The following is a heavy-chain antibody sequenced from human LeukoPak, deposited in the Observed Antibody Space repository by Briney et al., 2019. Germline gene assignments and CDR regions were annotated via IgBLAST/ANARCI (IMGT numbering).Heavy chain of an antibody. CDR3: ARERLGYYDRSGLDY. D-gene: IGHD3-22*01. V-gene: IGHV4-59*01. J-gene: IGHJ4*02. Sequence: SETLSLTCTVSGGSISSYYWNWIRQPPGKGLEWIGYIYYSGGTNYNPSLKSRVTTSVDTSKNQFSLKLSSVTAADTAVYYCARERLGYYDRSGLDYWGQGTLVTVSS. CDR2: IYYSGGT. CDR1: GGSISSYY.